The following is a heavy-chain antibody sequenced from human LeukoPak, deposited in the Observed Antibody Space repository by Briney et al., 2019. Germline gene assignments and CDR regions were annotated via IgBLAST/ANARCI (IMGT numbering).Heavy chain of an antibody. CDR3: ANRNPYYFEY. CDR2: IGRGGDT. V-gene: IGHV3-23*01. D-gene: IGHD1-14*01. J-gene: IGHJ4*02. CDR1: GFTFSSCG. Sequence: GGSLRLSCAASGFTFSSCGIHWVRQAPATGLEWVSAIGRGGDTYYADSVKGRFTISRDNSKNTLYLQMNSLRAEDTAVYYCANRNPYYFEYWGQGTLVTVSS.